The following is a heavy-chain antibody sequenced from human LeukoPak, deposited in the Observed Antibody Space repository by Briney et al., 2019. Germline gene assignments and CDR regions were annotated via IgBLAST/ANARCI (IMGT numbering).Heavy chain of an antibody. Sequence: PSETLSLTCTVSGGSISSYYWSWIRQPPGKGLEWIGYIYYSGSTSYKPSLKSRVTISVDTSKNQFSLKLRSVSAADTAVYYCARETSQKGAHYMDVWGKGTTVTISS. J-gene: IGHJ6*03. D-gene: IGHD3-16*01. CDR3: ARETSQKGAHYMDV. CDR1: GGSISSYY. CDR2: IYYSGST. V-gene: IGHV4-59*01.